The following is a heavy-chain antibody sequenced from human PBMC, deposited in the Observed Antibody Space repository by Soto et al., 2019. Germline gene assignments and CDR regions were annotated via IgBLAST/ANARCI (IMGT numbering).Heavy chain of an antibody. CDR2: IYYSGST. D-gene: IGHD6-13*01. V-gene: IGHV4-59*12. CDR1: GGSISSYY. Sequence: SETLSLTCTVPGGSISSYYWSWIRQPPGKGLEWIGYIYYSGSTNYNPSLKSRVTISVDTSKNQFSLKLSSVTAADTAVYYCARLLYSSQSSFDYWGQGTLVTVSS. CDR3: ARLLYSSQSSFDY. J-gene: IGHJ4*02.